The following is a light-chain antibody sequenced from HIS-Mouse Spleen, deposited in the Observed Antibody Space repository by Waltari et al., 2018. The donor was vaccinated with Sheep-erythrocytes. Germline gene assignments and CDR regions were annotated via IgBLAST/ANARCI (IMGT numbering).Light chain of an antibody. V-gene: IGKV2-28*01. CDR2: LGS. Sequence: DIVMTQSPLSLPVTPGEPASISCRSSQSLRHSNGYNYLDWYLQKPGNSPQLLIYLGSNRASGVPDRFSGSGSGTDFTLKISRVEAEDVGVYYCMQALQTPLTFGQGTKLEIK. CDR1: QSLRHSNGYNY. CDR3: MQALQTPLT. J-gene: IGKJ2*01.